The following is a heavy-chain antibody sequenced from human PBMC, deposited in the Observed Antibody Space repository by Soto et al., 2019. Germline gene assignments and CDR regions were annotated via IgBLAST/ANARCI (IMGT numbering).Heavy chain of an antibody. D-gene: IGHD3-10*01. CDR1: GFTFSSYG. CDR2: ISYDGSNK. J-gene: IGHJ4*02. Sequence: GGSLRLSCAASGFTFSSYGMHWVRQAPGKGLEWVAVISYDGSNKYYADSVKGRFTISRDNSKNTLYLQMNSLRAEDTAVYYCAKDLWVRGVIISAFDYWGQGTLVTVSS. CDR3: AKDLWVRGVIISAFDY. V-gene: IGHV3-30*18.